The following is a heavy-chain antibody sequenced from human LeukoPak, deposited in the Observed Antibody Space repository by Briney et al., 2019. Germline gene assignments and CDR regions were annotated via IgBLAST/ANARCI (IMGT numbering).Heavy chain of an antibody. CDR2: IYYSGST. D-gene: IGHD3-22*01. V-gene: IGHV4-31*03. Sequence: SETLSLTCTVSVGSISSGGYYWSWIRQHPGKGLEWIGYIYYSGSTYYNPSLKSRVTISVDTSKNQFSLKLSSVTAADTAVYYCARSRYYYDSSGYYYYFDYWGQGTLVTVSS. J-gene: IGHJ4*02. CDR1: VGSISSGGYY. CDR3: ARSRYYYDSSGYYYYFDY.